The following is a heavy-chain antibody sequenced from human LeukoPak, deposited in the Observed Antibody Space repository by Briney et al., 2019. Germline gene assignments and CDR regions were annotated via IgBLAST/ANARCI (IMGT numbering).Heavy chain of an antibody. V-gene: IGHV4-4*02. CDR3: ARGSAVTSFFGYFDL. CDR2: IYHNGNT. J-gene: IGHJ2*01. Sequence: SETLSLTCAVSGGSISSINLWWSWVRQPPGKGLEWIGEIYHNGNTNYNPSLKSRVTISVDKSKNQFSLMMSSVTAADTAVYYCARGSAVTSFFGYFDLWGRGTLVTVSS. CDR1: GGSISSINLW. D-gene: IGHD4-17*01.